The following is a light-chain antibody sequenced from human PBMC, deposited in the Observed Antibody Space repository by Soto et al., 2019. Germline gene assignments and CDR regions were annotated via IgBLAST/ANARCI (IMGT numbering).Light chain of an antibody. CDR2: AAS. CDR1: QDVSRS. V-gene: IGKV1-9*01. CDR3: QHYNSYSEA. J-gene: IGKJ1*01. Sequence: DTQLTQSPSFLSASVGDRVTIACRASQDVSRSVGWYQQKPGTAPKLLSSAASTLNSGVPSRFSGSGSGTEFTLTISSLQPDDFATYYCQHYNSYSEAFGQGTKVDNK.